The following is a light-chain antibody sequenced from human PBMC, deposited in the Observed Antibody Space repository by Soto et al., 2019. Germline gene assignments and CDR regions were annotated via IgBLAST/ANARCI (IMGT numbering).Light chain of an antibody. CDR2: DVS. Sequence: QSVLTQPASVSGSPGQSITISCTGTSSDVGGYNYVSWYQQHPGKAPKLMIYDVSNRPSGVSNRFSGSKSANTASPTISGLRAEDEADYSGSSYTTSSTYVFGIGTKVPVL. CDR1: SSDVGGYNY. CDR3: SSYTTSSTYV. V-gene: IGLV2-14*01. J-gene: IGLJ1*01.